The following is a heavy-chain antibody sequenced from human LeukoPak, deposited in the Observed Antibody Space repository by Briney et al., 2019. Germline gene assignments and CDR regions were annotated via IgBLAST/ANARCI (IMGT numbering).Heavy chain of an antibody. CDR1: GGTFSSYG. J-gene: IGHJ6*02. V-gene: IGHV1-69*13. D-gene: IGHD6-6*01. CDR2: IIPIFGTA. Sequence: ASVKVSCKASGGTFSSYGISWVRQAPGRGLEWMGGIIPIFGTANYAQKFQGRVTITADESTSTAYMELSSLRSEDTAVYYCARLDEYSSSSRYYGMDVWGQGTTVTVSS. CDR3: ARLDEYSSSSRYYGMDV.